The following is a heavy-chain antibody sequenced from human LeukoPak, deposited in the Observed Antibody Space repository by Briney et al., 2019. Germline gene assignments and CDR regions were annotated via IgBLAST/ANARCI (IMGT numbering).Heavy chain of an antibody. D-gene: IGHD3-10*01. CDR1: GGSISSSSYY. Sequence: SETLSLTCTVSGGSISSSSYYWGWIRQPPGKGLEGIGRIYYSGSTYYNPSPKSRVTISVDTSKNQFSLKLSSVTAADTAVYYCQGYYYGSGSYYHDYWGQGTLVTVSS. CDR3: QGYYYGSGSYYHDY. J-gene: IGHJ4*02. CDR2: IYYSGST. V-gene: IGHV4-39*01.